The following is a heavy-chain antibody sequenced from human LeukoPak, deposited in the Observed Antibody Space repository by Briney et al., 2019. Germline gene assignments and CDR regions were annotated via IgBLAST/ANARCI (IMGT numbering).Heavy chain of an antibody. CDR2: IYYSGST. CDR1: DDSITIYY. Sequence: SETLSLTCTVSDDSITIYYWTWIRQPPGKGLEWIGSIYYSGSTYYNPSLRSRVTISVDTSKNQFSLRLGSVTAADTAVYYCARVQSRLSWFDPWGQGTLVTVSS. J-gene: IGHJ5*02. V-gene: IGHV4-38-2*02. CDR3: ARVQSRLSWFDP.